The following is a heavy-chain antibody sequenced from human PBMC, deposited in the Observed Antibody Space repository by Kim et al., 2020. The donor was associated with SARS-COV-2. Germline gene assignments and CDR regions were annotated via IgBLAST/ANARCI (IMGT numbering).Heavy chain of an antibody. CDR2: IYSGGST. J-gene: IGHJ4*02. Sequence: GGSLRLSCAASGFTVSSNYMSWVRQAPGKGLEWVSVIYSGGSTYYADSVKGRFTISRDNSKNTLYLQMNSLRAEDTAVYYCARAGPLLGYYFDYWGQGTLVTVSS. V-gene: IGHV3-53*01. CDR3: ARAGPLLGYYFDY. CDR1: GFTVSSNY. D-gene: IGHD7-27*01.